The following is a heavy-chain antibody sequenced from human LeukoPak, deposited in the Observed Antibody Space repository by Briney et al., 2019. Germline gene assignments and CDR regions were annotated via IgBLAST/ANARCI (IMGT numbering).Heavy chain of an antibody. J-gene: IGHJ4*02. V-gene: IGHV4-34*01. Sequence: SETLSLTCAVYGGSFSGYYWSWIRQPPGKGLEWIREINHSGSTNYNPSLKSRVTISVDTSKNQFSLKLSSVTAADTAVYYCARGTAARPRYFDYWGQGTLVTVSS. CDR1: GGSFSGYY. CDR2: INHSGST. CDR3: ARGTAARPRYFDY. D-gene: IGHD6-6*01.